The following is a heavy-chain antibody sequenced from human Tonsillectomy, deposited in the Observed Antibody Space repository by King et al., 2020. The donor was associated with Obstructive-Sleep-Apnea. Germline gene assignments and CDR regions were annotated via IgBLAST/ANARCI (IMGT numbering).Heavy chain of an antibody. Sequence: EVQLVESGGGLVKPGGSLRLSCAASGFTFSSYSMNWVRQAPGKGLEWVSSISSSSSYIYYADSVKGRFTISRDNAKNSLYLQMNSLRAEDTAVYYCARDLDSSGYYGGFDYWGQGTLVTVSS. CDR1: GFTFSSYS. V-gene: IGHV3-21*01. D-gene: IGHD3-22*01. CDR2: ISSSSSYI. J-gene: IGHJ4*02. CDR3: ARDLDSSGYYGGFDY.